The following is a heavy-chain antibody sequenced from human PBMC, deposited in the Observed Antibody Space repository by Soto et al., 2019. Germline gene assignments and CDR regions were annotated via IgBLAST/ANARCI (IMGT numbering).Heavy chain of an antibody. Sequence: EVQLLESGGGLVQPGGSLRLSCAASGFTFSSYGMTWVRQAPGKGLEWVSFSSATGAGTYYADSVKGRFTISRDNSKNTLYLQMTSLRADDTAVYYCAKDSRAGGNYGFYSDFWGQVALVIVYS. D-gene: IGHD1-7*01. V-gene: IGHV3-23*01. CDR3: AKDSRAGGNYGFYSDF. CDR2: SSATGAGT. J-gene: IGHJ1*01. CDR1: GFTFSSYG.